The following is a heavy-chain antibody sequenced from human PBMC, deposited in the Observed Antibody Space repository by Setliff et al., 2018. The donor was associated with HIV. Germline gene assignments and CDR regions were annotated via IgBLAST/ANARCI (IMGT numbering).Heavy chain of an antibody. CDR2: FYYSGST. J-gene: IGHJ1*01. V-gene: IGHV4-39*07. Sequence: PSETLSLTCTVSGGSISSSSYYWGWIRQPPGKGLEWIGSFYYSGSTYYNPSLKSRVTMSVDTSNHQFSLKLRSVTAADTAVYYCARDSNAPYFQHWGQGTLVTVSS. CDR1: GGSISSSSYY. CDR3: ARDSNAPYFQH. D-gene: IGHD1-1*01.